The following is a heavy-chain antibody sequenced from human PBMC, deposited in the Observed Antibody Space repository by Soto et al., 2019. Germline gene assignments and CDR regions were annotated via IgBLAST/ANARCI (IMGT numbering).Heavy chain of an antibody. D-gene: IGHD3-10*01. J-gene: IGHJ4*02. CDR3: ATSYGSGYRAFDY. CDR1: GDTFNFYS. Sequence: QVQLVQSGAEVKGPGSSVKVSYKASGDTFNFYSINWVRQAPGLGLEWMGRVNPILSMSNFAQRFQGRVTMTADKSTSTAYMELSGLRSEDTAIYYCATSYGSGYRAFDYWGQGALVTVSS. V-gene: IGHV1-69*04. CDR2: VNPILSMS.